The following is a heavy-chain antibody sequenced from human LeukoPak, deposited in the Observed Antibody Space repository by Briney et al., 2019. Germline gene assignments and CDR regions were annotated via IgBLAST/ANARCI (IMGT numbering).Heavy chain of an antibody. D-gene: IGHD1-20*01. V-gene: IGHV3-33*01. Sequence: GGSLRLSCAASGFTFSSYGFHWVRQAPGKGLEWVALIWYDGSNKNYVDSVRGRFTISRDNSKNTVYLQMNSLRAEDTAVYCCARGVFAGDLLTGYWYFDLWGRGTLVTVSS. J-gene: IGHJ2*01. CDR2: IWYDGSNK. CDR3: ARGVFAGDLLTGYWYFDL. CDR1: GFTFSSYG.